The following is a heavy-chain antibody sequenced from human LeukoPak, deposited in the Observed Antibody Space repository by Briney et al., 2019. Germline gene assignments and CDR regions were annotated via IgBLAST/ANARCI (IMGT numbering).Heavy chain of an antibody. V-gene: IGHV4-59*12. CDR3: ARDARVQKWFGELLKTTTYYFDY. J-gene: IGHJ4*02. D-gene: IGHD3-10*01. CDR2: IFYSGGT. CDR1: GGAITTYY. Sequence: SETLSLTCTVSGGAITTYYWGWIRQPPGKGLEWIGYIFYSGGTNYNPSLRGRVFISRDTSKNQFSLKLSPVTAADTAVYYCARDARVQKWFGELLKTTTYYFDYWGQGTLVTVSS.